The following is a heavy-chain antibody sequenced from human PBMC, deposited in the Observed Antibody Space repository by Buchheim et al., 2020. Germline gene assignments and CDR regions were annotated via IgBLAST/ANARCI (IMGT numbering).Heavy chain of an antibody. D-gene: IGHD3-3*01. CDR3: ARVTDPTLRFLELLRFDY. V-gene: IGHV1-46*01. CDR2: INPSGGST. Sequence: QVQLVQSGAEVKKPGASVKVSCKASGYTFTSYYMNWVRQAPGQGLEWMGIINPSGGSTSYAQKFQGRVTMIRDTATSTAHMELSSLRSEDTAVYYCARVTDPTLRFLELLRFDYWGQGTL. J-gene: IGHJ4*02. CDR1: GYTFTSYY.